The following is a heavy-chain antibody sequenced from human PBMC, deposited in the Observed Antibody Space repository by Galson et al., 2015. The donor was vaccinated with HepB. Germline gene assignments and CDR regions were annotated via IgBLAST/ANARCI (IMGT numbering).Heavy chain of an antibody. Sequence: SLRLSCAASGFTFTTYGMNWVRQAPGKGLEWVSYITSADYAIYYADSVKGRFTISRDNAKNSLYLQINSLRGDDTAVYYCARGVSLRYFDLWGRGTLVTVS. V-gene: IGHV3-48*04. CDR3: ARGVSLRYFDL. J-gene: IGHJ2*01. CDR1: GFTFTTYG. CDR2: ITSADYAI.